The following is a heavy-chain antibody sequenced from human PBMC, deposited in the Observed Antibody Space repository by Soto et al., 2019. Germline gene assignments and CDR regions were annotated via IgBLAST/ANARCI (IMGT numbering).Heavy chain of an antibody. CDR2: SIPIFGTT. Sequence: GASVKVSCRASGGTLRTDARNWGRQALGQEDEGLGGSIPIFGTTNNAEKFQGRLTITADESTSTAYMDLSSLTSEDTAVYYCVKDDPAHCSGGSCQYYSGMDVWGQGTTVTVSS. CDR3: VKDDPAHCSGGSCQYYSGMDV. CDR1: GGTLRTDA. V-gene: IGHV1-69*13. D-gene: IGHD2-15*01. J-gene: IGHJ6*02.